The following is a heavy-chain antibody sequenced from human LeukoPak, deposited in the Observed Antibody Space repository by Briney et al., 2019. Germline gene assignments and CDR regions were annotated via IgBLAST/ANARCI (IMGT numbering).Heavy chain of an antibody. CDR3: ARRYYDGMDV. V-gene: IGHV1-46*01. CDR1: GYIFTSYY. CDR2: INPSGGST. J-gene: IGHJ6*02. Sequence: ASVKVSCKASGYIFTSYYLHWVRQAPGQGLEWMGIINPSGGSTNYARKFQGRVTMTRDKSTSTVYMEVSSLRSEDTAVYYCARRYYDGMDVWGQGTTVTVSS.